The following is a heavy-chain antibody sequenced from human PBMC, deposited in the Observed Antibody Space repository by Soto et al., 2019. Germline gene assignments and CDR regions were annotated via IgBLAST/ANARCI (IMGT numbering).Heavy chain of an antibody. CDR2: ISSSSSYI. CDR1: GFTFSSYS. CDR3: ARSSGSYRPFDY. D-gene: IGHD3-22*01. Sequence: VGSLRLSCAASGFTFSSYSMNWVRQAPGKGLEWVSSISSSSSYIYYADSVKGRFTISRDNAKNSLYLQMNSLRAEDTAVYYCARSSGSYRPFDYWGQGTLVTVSS. V-gene: IGHV3-21*01. J-gene: IGHJ4*02.